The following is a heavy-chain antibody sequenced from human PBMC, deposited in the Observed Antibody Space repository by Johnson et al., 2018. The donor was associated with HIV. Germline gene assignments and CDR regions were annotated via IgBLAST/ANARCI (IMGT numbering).Heavy chain of an antibody. CDR3: TTEGMEWELKLGLTRGFEI. V-gene: IGHV3-15*01. J-gene: IGHJ3*02. D-gene: IGHD1-26*01. Sequence: VQLVESGGGLVKPGGSLRLSCAASAFTFSIAWMNWVRRAPGKGLEWVGRIKAKSDGGATDYAAPVTGRFTISRDDSKATVYLQMNSLKIEDTAMYYCTTEGMEWELKLGLTRGFEIWGQGTMVTVSS. CDR1: AFTFSIAW. CDR2: IKAKSDGGAT.